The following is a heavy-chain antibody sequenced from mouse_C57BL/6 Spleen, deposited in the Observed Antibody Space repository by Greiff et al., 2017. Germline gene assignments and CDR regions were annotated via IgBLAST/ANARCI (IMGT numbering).Heavy chain of an antibody. D-gene: IGHD1-1*02. CDR1: GYTFTSYW. V-gene: IGHV1-7*01. CDR3: ERYYVGGEAMDY. J-gene: IGHJ4*01. Sequence: VQLQQSGAELAKPGASVKLSCKASGYTFTSYWMHWVKQRPGQGLEWIGNINPSSGYTKYNQKVKDKATLSADKSSSTAYMQLSSLTYEDSGVRYCERYYVGGEAMDYWGQGTSVTVSS. CDR2: INPSSGYT.